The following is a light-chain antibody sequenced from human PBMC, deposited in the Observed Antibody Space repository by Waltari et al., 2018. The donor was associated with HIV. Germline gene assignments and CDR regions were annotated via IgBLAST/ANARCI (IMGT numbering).Light chain of an antibody. CDR1: QSVRTS. Sequence: DIQLTQSPSTLSASVGDRVTITCRATQSVRTSLAWYQQKHGRSPKLLIYKASTLETEVPSRFSGSGSGTEFNLTISGLLSVDFATYYCQQCEGDTRTFGQGTTVELK. J-gene: IGKJ1*01. CDR3: QQCEGDTRT. CDR2: KAS. V-gene: IGKV1-5*03.